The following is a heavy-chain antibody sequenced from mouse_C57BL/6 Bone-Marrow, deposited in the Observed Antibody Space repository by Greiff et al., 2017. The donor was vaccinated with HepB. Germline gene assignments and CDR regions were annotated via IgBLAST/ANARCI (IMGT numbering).Heavy chain of an antibody. CDR2: ISSGSSTI. J-gene: IGHJ4*01. CDR3: ARSMAVVARGYAMDY. Sequence: EVQGVESGGGLVKPGGSLKLSCAASGFTFSDYGMHWVRQAPEKGLEWVAYISSGSSTIYYADTVKGRFTISRDNAKNTLFLQMTSLRSEDTAMYYCARSMAVVARGYAMDYWGQGTSVTVSS. V-gene: IGHV5-17*01. D-gene: IGHD1-1*01. CDR1: GFTFSDYG.